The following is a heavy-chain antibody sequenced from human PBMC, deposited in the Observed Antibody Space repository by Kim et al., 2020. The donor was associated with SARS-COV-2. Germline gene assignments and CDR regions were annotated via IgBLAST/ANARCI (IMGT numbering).Heavy chain of an antibody. CDR3: AKGGSFDI. CDR1: GFDFSTYG. V-gene: IGHV3-30*18. D-gene: IGHD3-16*01. Sequence: GGSLRLSCAASGFDFSTYGLHWVRQAPGKGLEWVSHVTPDECHKFYADSLKGRFTISRDNSKSPLDLQMNGLRAAETGVHYCAKGGSFDIWGQGTVVTVSS. CDR2: VTPDECHK. J-gene: IGHJ3*02.